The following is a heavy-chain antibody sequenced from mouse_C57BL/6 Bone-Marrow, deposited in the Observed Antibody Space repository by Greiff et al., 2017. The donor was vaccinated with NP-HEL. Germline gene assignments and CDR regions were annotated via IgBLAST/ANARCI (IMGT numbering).Heavy chain of an antibody. CDR3: ARNWDGDYFDY. CDR2: IYPGDGDT. J-gene: IGHJ2*01. D-gene: IGHD4-1*01. V-gene: IGHV1-82*01. Sequence: VQLQESGPELVKPGASVKISCKASGYAFSSSWMNWVKQRPGKGLEWIGRIYPGDGDTNYNGQFKGKATLTADKSSSTAYMQISSLTSEDSAVYFCARNWDGDYFDYWGQGTTLTVSS. CDR1: GYAFSSSW.